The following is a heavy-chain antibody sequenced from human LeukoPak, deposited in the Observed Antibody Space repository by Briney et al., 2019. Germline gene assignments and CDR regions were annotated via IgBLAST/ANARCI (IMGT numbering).Heavy chain of an antibody. V-gene: IGHV3-74*01. CDR2: MNADGRTI. Sequence: GGSLRLSCAASGFPFSSSWMHWVRQGPGKGLVWVARMNADGRTINYADSVKGRFTMSRDNAKNTLYLQMNSLRTEDAAVYYCARAGKYYFYLWGRGTQVTLSS. J-gene: IGHJ2*01. D-gene: IGHD2-2*01. CDR1: GFPFSSSW. CDR3: ARAGKYYFYL.